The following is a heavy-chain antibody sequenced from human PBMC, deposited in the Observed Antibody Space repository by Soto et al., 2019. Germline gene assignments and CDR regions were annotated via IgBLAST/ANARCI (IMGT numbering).Heavy chain of an antibody. D-gene: IGHD3-10*01. V-gene: IGHV4-59*12. J-gene: IGHJ4*02. CDR2: IYYSGST. CDR3: ARESDGSGSYLAY. Sequence: PSETLSLTCTVSGGSISNYYWSWIRQPPGKGLEWIGYIYYSGSTYYNPSLKSRVTISVDTSKNQFSLKLSSVTAADTAVYYCARESDGSGSYLAYWGQGTLVTVSS. CDR1: GGSISNYY.